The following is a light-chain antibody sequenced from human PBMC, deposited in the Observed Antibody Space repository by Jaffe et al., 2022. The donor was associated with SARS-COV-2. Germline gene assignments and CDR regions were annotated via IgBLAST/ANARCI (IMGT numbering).Light chain of an antibody. Sequence: DVVMTQSPLSLPVTLGQPASISCRSSQSLVSSDGNTYLHWFQQRPGQSPRRLIYKVSNRDSGVPDRFSGSGSGTDFTLKISRVEAEDVGVYYCMQGTHWPPHTFGQGTKLEIK. CDR1: QSLVSSDGNTY. J-gene: IGKJ2*01. CDR3: MQGTHWPPHT. CDR2: KVS. V-gene: IGKV2-30*01.